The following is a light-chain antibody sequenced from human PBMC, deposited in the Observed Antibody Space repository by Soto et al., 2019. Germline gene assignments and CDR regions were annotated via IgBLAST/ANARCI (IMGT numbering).Light chain of an antibody. V-gene: IGKV1-5*01. Sequence: DIQMTQSPSTLSVSVGARITITCRASQSISSWLAWYQQKPGKAPKLLIYDTSNLESGVPSRFSGSGSGTEFTLTISSLQPDDFATYYCQQYNDLCTFGQGTKLEIK. J-gene: IGKJ2*02. CDR1: QSISSW. CDR2: DTS. CDR3: QQYNDLCT.